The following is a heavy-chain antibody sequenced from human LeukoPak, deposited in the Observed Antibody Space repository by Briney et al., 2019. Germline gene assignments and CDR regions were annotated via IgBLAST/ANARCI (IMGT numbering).Heavy chain of an antibody. CDR1: GGTFSSYA. Sequence: GASVKVSCKASGGTFSSYAISWVRRAPGQGLEWMGRIIPILGIANYAQKFQGRVTITADKSTSTAYMELSSLRSEDTAVYYCARDRDSGYLTYWGQGTLVTVSS. CDR3: ARDRDSGYLTY. J-gene: IGHJ4*02. V-gene: IGHV1-69*04. CDR2: IIPILGIA. D-gene: IGHD5-12*01.